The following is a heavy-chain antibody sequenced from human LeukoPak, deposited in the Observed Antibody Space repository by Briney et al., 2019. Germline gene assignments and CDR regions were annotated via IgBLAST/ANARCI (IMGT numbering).Heavy chain of an antibody. CDR2: INPNTGGT. J-gene: IGHJ5*02. D-gene: IGHD4-23*01. CDR3: ARDQGDGGNSFDP. V-gene: IGHV1-2*06. CDR1: GYTFTDYY. Sequence: ASVKVPCKASGYTFTDYYIHWVRQAPGQGLEWMGRINPNTGGTNYAQRFQGRVSMTRDRSISTAYMDLNRLTSGVTAVYYCARDQGDGGNSFDPWGQGTLVTV.